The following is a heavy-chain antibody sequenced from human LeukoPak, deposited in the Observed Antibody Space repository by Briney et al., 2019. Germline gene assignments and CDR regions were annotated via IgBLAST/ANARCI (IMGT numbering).Heavy chain of an antibody. CDR1: GFTFSSYA. V-gene: IGHV3-23*01. CDR2: IGFRVGDI. Sequence: PGGSLRLSCAASGFTFSSYALSWVRQSPGEGLEWVSSIGFRVGDILYADSVKGRFIISRDNSKNPLYLYMNSLRADDTAVYFCAKRSPSGTFYFDYWGQGTQVIVSS. CDR3: AKRSPSGTFYFDY. J-gene: IGHJ4*02. D-gene: IGHD1-26*01.